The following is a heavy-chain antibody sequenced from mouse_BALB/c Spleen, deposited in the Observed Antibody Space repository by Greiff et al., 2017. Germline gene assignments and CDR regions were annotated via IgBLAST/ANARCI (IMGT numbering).Heavy chain of an antibody. Sequence: VQLQESGAELAKPGASVKMSCKASGYTFTRYWMHWVKQRPGQGLEWIGYINPSTGYTEYNQKFKDKATLTADKSSSTAYMQLSSLTSEDSAVYYCARNDYDVGFAYWGQGTLVTVSA. J-gene: IGHJ3*01. CDR1: GYTFTRYW. CDR2: INPSTGYT. D-gene: IGHD2-4*01. V-gene: IGHV1-7*01. CDR3: ARNDYDVGFAY.